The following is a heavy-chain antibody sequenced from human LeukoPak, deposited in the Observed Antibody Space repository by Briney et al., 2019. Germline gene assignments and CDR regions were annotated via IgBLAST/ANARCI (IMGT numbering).Heavy chain of an antibody. CDR2: INTNTGNP. CDR1: GYTFTSYA. V-gene: IGHV7-4-1*02. CDR3: ACTFQGYCSGGSCYGGAFDI. J-gene: IGHJ3*02. Sequence: ASVKVSCKASGYTFTSYAMNWVRQAPGQGLEWMGWINTNTGNPTYAQGFTGRFVFSLDTSVSTAYLQISSLKAEDTAVYYCACTFQGYCSGGSCYGGAFDIWGQGTMVTVSS. D-gene: IGHD2-15*01.